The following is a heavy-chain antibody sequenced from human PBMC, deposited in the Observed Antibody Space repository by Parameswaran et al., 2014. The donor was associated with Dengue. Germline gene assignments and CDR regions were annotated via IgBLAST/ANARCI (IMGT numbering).Heavy chain of an antibody. Sequence: VRQAPGKGLEWIGYIYYSGSTNYNPSFKSRVTISVDTSKNQFSLKLSSVTAADTAVYYCARAGGTTVTSYYYYYYGMDVWGQGTTVTVSS. CDR2: IYYSGST. J-gene: IGHJ6*02. V-gene: IGHV4-59*01. D-gene: IGHD4-17*01. CDR3: ARAGGTTVTSYYYYYYGMDV.